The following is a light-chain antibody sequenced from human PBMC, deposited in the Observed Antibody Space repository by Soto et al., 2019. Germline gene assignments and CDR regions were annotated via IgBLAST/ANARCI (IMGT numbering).Light chain of an antibody. J-gene: IGKJ2*01. CDR1: QSISSY. Sequence: DIQMTQSPSSLSASVGDRVTITCRASQSISSYLNWYQQKPGKAPKVLIYAASSLQSGVPSRFSGSGSGTDVTLNISSLQPEYFATYYCQQSYSTSYTLGQGTKLEIK. V-gene: IGKV1-39*01. CDR3: QQSYSTSYT. CDR2: AAS.